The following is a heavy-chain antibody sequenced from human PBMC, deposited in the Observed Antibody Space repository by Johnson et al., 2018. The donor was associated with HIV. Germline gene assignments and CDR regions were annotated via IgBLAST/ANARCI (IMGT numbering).Heavy chain of an antibody. J-gene: IGHJ3*02. Sequence: VQLVESGGGLVQPGRSLRLSCAASGFTFDDYAMHWVRQAPGKGLEWVSGISWNSGSIGYADSVTGRFTISRDNAKNSLYLQMNSLRAEDTALYYCAKVHSGQLVGYAFDIWGQGTMVTVSS. CDR2: ISWNSGSI. CDR3: AKVHSGQLVGYAFDI. CDR1: GFTFDDYA. V-gene: IGHV3-9*01. D-gene: IGHD1-26*01.